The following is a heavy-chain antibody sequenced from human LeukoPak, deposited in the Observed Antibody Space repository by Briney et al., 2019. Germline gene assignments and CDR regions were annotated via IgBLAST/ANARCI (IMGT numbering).Heavy chain of an antibody. V-gene: IGHV4-34*01. CDR3: VRENYFDY. Sequence: PSETLSLTCAVYGGSFSGYYWSWIRQPPGKGLEWIGEINHSGSTNYNPSLKSRVTISVDTSKNQFSLKLTSVTAADTAVYYCVRENYFDYWGQGNLVTVSS. CDR1: GGSFSGYY. CDR2: INHSGST. J-gene: IGHJ4*02.